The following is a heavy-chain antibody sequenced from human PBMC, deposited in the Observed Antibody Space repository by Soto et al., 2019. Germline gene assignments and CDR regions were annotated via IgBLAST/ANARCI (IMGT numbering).Heavy chain of an antibody. V-gene: IGHV4-30-4*01. D-gene: IGHD1-26*01. Sequence: VQLQESGPGLVRPSETLSLTCTVSGGSISSGNFYWRWIRQPPGKGLEWIGYIYFSGSTSYRPSLKTRTTISSNTSNNQFSLKLTSVTAAETAVYYCAHDSHGGNTYFDLWGQGALVTVSS. CDR1: GGSISSGNFY. CDR3: AHDSHGGNTYFDL. CDR2: IYFSGST. J-gene: IGHJ4*02.